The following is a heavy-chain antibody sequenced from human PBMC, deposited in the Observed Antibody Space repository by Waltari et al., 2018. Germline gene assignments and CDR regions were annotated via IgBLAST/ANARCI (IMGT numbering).Heavy chain of an antibody. V-gene: IGHV3-23*01. CDR1: GFTFSSCA. CDR2: IGGSGISGSGGDT. D-gene: IGHD3-10*01. CDR3: AKAGGSGSYSLGGMDV. Sequence: EVQLLESGGGLVAPGGSLKLPLASCGFTFSSCALPLSRQAPGPGPGKGLVWVSGIGGSGISGSGGDTYYADSVKGRFTISRDKSKNTVYLQMNSLTAEDTAVYYCAKAGGSGSYSLGGMDVWGQGTTVTVSS. J-gene: IGHJ6*02.